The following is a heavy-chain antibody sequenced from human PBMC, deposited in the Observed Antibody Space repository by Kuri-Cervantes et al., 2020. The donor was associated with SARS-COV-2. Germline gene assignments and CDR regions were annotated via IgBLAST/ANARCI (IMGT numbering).Heavy chain of an antibody. CDR2: IKSKAYGETA. CDR1: GFSFRDFG. CDR3: TRMSTQYYDFWSGGYRDFDY. Sequence: GESLKISCTTSGFSFRDFGATWFRQAPGKGLEWVGFIKSKAYGETAEYAASVKGRFTISRDDSKTIAYLQMNSLKTEDTAVYYCTRMSTQYYDFWSGGYRDFDYWGQGTLVTVSS. D-gene: IGHD3-3*01. V-gene: IGHV3-49*03. J-gene: IGHJ4*02.